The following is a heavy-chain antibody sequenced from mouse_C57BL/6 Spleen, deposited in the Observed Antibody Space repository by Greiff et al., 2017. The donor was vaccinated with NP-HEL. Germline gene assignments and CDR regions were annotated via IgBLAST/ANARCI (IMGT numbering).Heavy chain of an antibody. CDR2: IYPGDGDT. Sequence: VQLQESGPELVKPGASVKISCKASGYAFSSSWMNWVKQRPGKGLEWIGRIYPGDGDTNYNGKFKGKATLTADKSSSTAYMQLSSLTSEDSAVYVCARSLITTVVAYYAMDYWGQGTSVTVSS. CDR3: ARSLITTVVAYYAMDY. J-gene: IGHJ4*01. D-gene: IGHD1-1*01. CDR1: GYAFSSSW. V-gene: IGHV1-82*01.